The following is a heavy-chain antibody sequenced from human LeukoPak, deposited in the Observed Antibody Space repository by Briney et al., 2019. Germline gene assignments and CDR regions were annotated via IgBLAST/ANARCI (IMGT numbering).Heavy chain of an antibody. CDR1: GGSISSYY. J-gene: IGHJ4*02. V-gene: IGHV4-59*01. Sequence: SETLSLTCIVSGGSISSYYWNWIRQPPGKGLEWIGYIYYSGSTNYNPSLKSRVTISVDTSKNQFSLKLSSVTAADTAVYYCARGADSSGYYSIFYFDYWGQGTLVTVSS. D-gene: IGHD3-22*01. CDR3: ARGADSSGYYSIFYFDY. CDR2: IYYSGST.